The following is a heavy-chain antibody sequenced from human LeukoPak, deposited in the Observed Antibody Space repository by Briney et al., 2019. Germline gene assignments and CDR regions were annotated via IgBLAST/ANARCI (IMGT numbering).Heavy chain of an antibody. Sequence: SETLSLTCTVSGGSISSCGYYWSWIRQHPGKGLEWIGYIYYSGSTYYNPSLKSRVTISVDTSKNQFSLKLSSVTAADTAVYYCARSSLPHCSSTSCCKGALDYWGQGTLVTVSS. CDR1: GGSISSCGYY. J-gene: IGHJ4*02. V-gene: IGHV4-31*03. CDR2: IYYSGST. CDR3: ARSSLPHCSSTSCCKGALDY. D-gene: IGHD2-2*01.